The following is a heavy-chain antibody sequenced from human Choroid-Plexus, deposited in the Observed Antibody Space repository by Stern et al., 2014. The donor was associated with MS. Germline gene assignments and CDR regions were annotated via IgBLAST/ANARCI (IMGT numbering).Heavy chain of an antibody. V-gene: IGHV3-30*18. Sequence: MQLVASGGGVVQPGRPLRLSCAASGFSFSSFGMHWVRQAPGNGLEWVALISYDGSKDYADAVKGRFAISRDNSKNTLYLQMNSLRAEDTAVYYCAKDRQYLTFFFDFWGQGSLVTVSS. CDR2: ISYDGSK. D-gene: IGHD2/OR15-2a*01. CDR3: AKDRQYLTFFFDF. CDR1: GFSFSSFG. J-gene: IGHJ4*02.